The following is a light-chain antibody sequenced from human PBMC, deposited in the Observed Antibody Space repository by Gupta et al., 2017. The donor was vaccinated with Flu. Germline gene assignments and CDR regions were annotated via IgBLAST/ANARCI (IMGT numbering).Light chain of an antibody. V-gene: IGKV1-39*01. CDR1: QNIGTS. J-gene: IGKJ1*01. CDR3: QQAYDFPWT. Sequence: PSSLSASVGDRVTIICRASQNIGTSLNWYQRKLGKAPRLLIYAASTLQSGVPSRFSGSGSGTGFALTITGLQPDDFATYYCQQAYDFPWTFGQGTAV. CDR2: AAS.